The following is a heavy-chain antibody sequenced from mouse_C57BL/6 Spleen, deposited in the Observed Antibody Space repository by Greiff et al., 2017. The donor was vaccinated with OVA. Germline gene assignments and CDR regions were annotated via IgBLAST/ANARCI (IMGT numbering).Heavy chain of an antibody. J-gene: IGHJ4*01. CDR2: INPSNGGT. Sequence: VKLQQPGTELVKPGASVKLSCKASGYTFTSYWMHWVKQRPGQGLEWIGNINPSNGGTNYNEKFKSKATLTVDKSSSTAYMQLSSLTSEDSAVYYCASPITTVVEDYAMDYWGQGTSVTVSS. D-gene: IGHD1-1*01. CDR1: GYTFTSYW. V-gene: IGHV1-53*01. CDR3: ASPITTVVEDYAMDY.